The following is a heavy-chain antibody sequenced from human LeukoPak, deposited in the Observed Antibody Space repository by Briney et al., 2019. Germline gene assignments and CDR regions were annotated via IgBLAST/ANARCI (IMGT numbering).Heavy chain of an antibody. Sequence: SETLSLTCTVSGGSISSYYWSRIRQPPGKGLEWTGYIYYSGSTNYNPSLKSRVTISVDTSKNQFSLKLSSVTAADTAVYYCARDGDSSGLVRWGQGTLVTVSS. D-gene: IGHD6-19*01. V-gene: IGHV4-59*01. J-gene: IGHJ4*02. CDR3: ARDGDSSGLVR. CDR1: GGSISSYY. CDR2: IYYSGST.